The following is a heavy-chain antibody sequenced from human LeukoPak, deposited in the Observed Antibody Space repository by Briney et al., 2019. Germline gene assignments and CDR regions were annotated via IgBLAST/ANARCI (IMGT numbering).Heavy chain of an antibody. V-gene: IGHV1-18*01. CDR3: ARDDGSYYDFWSGYLTPRCYGMDV. Sequence: ASVKVSCKASGYTFSEYGITWVRQAPGQGPEWMGWISGYNGNTNYAQKLQGRVTMTTDTSTSTAYMELRSLRSDDTAVYYCARDDGSYYDFWSGYLTPRCYGMDVWGQGTTVTVSS. CDR1: GYTFSEYG. D-gene: IGHD3-3*01. CDR2: ISGYNGNT. J-gene: IGHJ6*02.